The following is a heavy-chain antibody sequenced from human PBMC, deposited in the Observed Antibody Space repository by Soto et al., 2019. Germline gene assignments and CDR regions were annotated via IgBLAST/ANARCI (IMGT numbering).Heavy chain of an antibody. CDR3: ARGQRFSDWFDP. D-gene: IGHD3-3*01. CDR1: GGAISTYY. CDR2: IYSSGST. V-gene: IGHV4-4*07. Sequence: SETLSLTCTVSGGAISTYYWTWIRQPAGKGLEWIGRIYSSGSTKYNPSLQSRVTMSLDTSNNQFSLRLTSVTAADTAVYYCARGQRFSDWFDPWGQGTLVTVSS. J-gene: IGHJ5*02.